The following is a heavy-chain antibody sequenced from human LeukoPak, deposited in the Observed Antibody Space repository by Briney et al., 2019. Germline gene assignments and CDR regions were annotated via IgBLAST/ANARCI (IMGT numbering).Heavy chain of an antibody. CDR1: GYTFTGYY. CDR3: ARASYYDFWSGYQAFADFDY. V-gene: IGHV1-2*02. J-gene: IGHJ4*02. CDR2: INPNSGGT. Sequence: ASVKVSCKASGYTFTGYYMHWVRQAPGQGLEWMGWINPNSGGTNYAQKFQGRVTMTRDTSIGTAYMELSRLRSDDTAVYYCARASYYDFWSGYQAFADFDYWGQGTLVTVSS. D-gene: IGHD3-3*01.